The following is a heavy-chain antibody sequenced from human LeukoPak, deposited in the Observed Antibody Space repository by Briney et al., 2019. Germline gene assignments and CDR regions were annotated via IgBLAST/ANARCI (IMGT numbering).Heavy chain of an antibody. CDR1: GAPITRYY. V-gene: IGHV4-30-2*01. Sequence: SETLSLTCTVSGAPITRYYWSWIRQPPGKGLEWIGYIYHSGSTYYNPSLKSRVTISVDRSKNQFSLKLSSVTAADTAVYYCARARNYYGSGDDFDYWGQGTLVTVSS. CDR3: ARARNYYGSGDDFDY. J-gene: IGHJ4*02. CDR2: IYHSGST. D-gene: IGHD3-10*01.